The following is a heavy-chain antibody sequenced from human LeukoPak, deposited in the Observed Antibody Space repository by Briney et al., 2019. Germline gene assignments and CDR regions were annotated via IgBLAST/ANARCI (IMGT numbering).Heavy chain of an antibody. CDR2: ICYSGST. CDR1: GGSISSYC. Sequence: SETLSLTCSVSGGSISSYCWNWIRQPPGKGLEWIGYICYSGSTNYKPSLKSRVTISVDTSKNQFSLKLSSVTAADTAVYYCARHAYYYDRSGSYEAFDIWGQGTMVTVSS. J-gene: IGHJ3*02. CDR3: ARHAYYYDRSGSYEAFDI. V-gene: IGHV4-59*08. D-gene: IGHD3-22*01.